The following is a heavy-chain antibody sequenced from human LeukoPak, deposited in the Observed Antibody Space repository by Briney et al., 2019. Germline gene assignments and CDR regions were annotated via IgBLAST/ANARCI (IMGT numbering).Heavy chain of an antibody. CDR3: ARVKGGCSGGSCYSYYFDY. CDR1: GFTVSSNY. CDR2: IYSGGST. D-gene: IGHD2-15*01. Sequence: GSLRLSCAASGFTVSSNYMSWVRQAPGKGLEWVSVIYSGGSTYYADSVKGRFTISRDNSKNTLYLQMNSLRAEDTAVYYCARVKGGCSGGSCYSYYFDYWGQGTLVTVSS. V-gene: IGHV3-53*01. J-gene: IGHJ4*02.